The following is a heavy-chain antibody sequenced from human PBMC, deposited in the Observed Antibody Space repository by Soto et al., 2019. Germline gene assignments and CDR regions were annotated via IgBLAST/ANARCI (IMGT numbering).Heavy chain of an antibody. D-gene: IGHD3-10*01. J-gene: IGHJ6*02. Sequence: AASVKVSCKASGYTFTGYYMHWVRQAPGQGLEWMGWINPNSGGTNYAQKFQGRVTMTRDTSISTAYMELSRLRSDDTAVYYCARDQAYYYGSGSYYNFYGMDVWGQGTTVTVSS. V-gene: IGHV1-2*02. CDR2: INPNSGGT. CDR1: GYTFTGYY. CDR3: ARDQAYYYGSGSYYNFYGMDV.